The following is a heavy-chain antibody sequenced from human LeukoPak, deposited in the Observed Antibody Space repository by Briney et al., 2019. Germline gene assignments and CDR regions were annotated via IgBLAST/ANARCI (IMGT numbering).Heavy chain of an antibody. J-gene: IGHJ4*02. Sequence: LETLPLTCTVSGVSISSFYWNWIRQPAGKGLEWIGRIYSSGSTNYNPSLKSRVTISVDTSKNQFSLNLSSVTAADTAVYNCARRYSSRRRFDYWGQGTQVTVSS. CDR1: GVSISSFY. CDR2: IYSSGST. CDR3: ARRYSSRRRFDY. D-gene: IGHD6-13*01. V-gene: IGHV4-4*07.